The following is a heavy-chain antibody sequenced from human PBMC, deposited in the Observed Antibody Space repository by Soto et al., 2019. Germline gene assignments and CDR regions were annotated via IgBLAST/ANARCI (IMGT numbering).Heavy chain of an antibody. CDR3: ARGGRYWSSTSCYYFDY. CDR1: GYSFTSYW. Sequence: GESLKISCKGSGYSFTSYWIGWVRQMPGKGLEWMGIIYPGDSDTRYSPSFQGQGTISADKSISTAYLQWSSLKASDTAMYYCARGGRYWSSTSCYYFDYWGQGTLVTVSS. CDR2: IYPGDSDT. J-gene: IGHJ4*02. D-gene: IGHD2-2*01. V-gene: IGHV5-51*01.